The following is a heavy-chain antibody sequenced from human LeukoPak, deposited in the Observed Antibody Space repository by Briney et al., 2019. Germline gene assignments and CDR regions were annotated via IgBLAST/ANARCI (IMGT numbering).Heavy chain of an antibody. CDR2: IYWNDDE. Sequence: SGPTLVKPTQTLTLTCTFSGFSLSTSGVGVGWIRQPPGKALEWLALIYWNDDERYSPSLKSMLTITKDTSKNQVVLTMTNMDPVDTATYYCARSRIQLAAAGFDYWGQGSLVTVSS. D-gene: IGHD6-25*01. CDR1: GFSLSTSGVG. J-gene: IGHJ4*02. V-gene: IGHV2-5*01. CDR3: ARSRIQLAAAGFDY.